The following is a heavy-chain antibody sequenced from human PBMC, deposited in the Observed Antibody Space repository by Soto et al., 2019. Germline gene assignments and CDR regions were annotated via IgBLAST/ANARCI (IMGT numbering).Heavy chain of an antibody. Sequence: QVQLVQSGAAVKKPGSSVKVSCKASGGTFSSYAISWVRQAPGQGLEWMGGIIPIFGTANYAQKFQGRVTITADESTSTAYMELSSLRSEDTAVYYCARDQGIMITFGGGLDYWGQGTLVTVSS. CDR1: GGTFSSYA. CDR3: ARDQGIMITFGGGLDY. J-gene: IGHJ4*02. CDR2: IIPIFGTA. D-gene: IGHD3-16*01. V-gene: IGHV1-69*12.